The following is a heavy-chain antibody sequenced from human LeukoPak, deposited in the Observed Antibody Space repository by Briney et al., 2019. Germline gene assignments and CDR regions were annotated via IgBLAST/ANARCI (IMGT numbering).Heavy chain of an antibody. CDR1: GAPFNNYC. CDR2: MYYSGST. V-gene: IGHV4-59*01. Sequence: SETLSLTCTVSGAPFNNYCCLWLRQPPGKGLEWIGYMYYSGSTDYNPSLKSRVTMSLDTSKNQFSLNLSSETAADTAVYYCARGPTVTTDYWGQGILVTVSS. D-gene: IGHD4-17*01. CDR3: ARGPTVTTDY. J-gene: IGHJ4*02.